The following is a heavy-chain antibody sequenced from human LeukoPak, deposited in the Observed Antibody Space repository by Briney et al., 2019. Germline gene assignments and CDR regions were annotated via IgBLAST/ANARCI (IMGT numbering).Heavy chain of an antibody. V-gene: IGHV3-48*04. CDR2: ISSSSSTI. J-gene: IGHJ4*02. CDR3: ARPYYDNSGYSFDY. CDR1: GFTFSSYS. D-gene: IGHD3-22*01. Sequence: SGGSLKLSCAASGFTFSSYSMNWVRQAPGKGPEWVSHISSSSSTIYYADSVKGRFTISRDNAKNSLYLQMNSLRAEDTAVYYCARPYYDNSGYSFDYWGQGTLVTVSP.